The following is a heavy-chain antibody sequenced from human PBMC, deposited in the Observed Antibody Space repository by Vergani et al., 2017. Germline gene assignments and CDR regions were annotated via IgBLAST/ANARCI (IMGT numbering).Heavy chain of an antibody. CDR3: ARETRDTPSSLDY. D-gene: IGHD5-24*01. CDR1: SFKLGDYG. J-gene: IGHJ4*02. V-gene: IGHV3-33*01. Sequence: VHLAESGGGFFQPGGSLRLSCTPSSFKLGDYGLHWARQAPGRGLEWVSMTWYEGNNNYYADSVEGRFTISQDISKNTLYLQMNSLRGDDTAVYYFARETRDTPSSLDYWGQGTLVTVSS. CDR2: TWYEGNNN.